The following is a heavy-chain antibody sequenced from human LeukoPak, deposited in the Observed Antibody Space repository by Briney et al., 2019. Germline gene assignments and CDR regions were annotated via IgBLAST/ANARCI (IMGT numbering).Heavy chain of an antibody. J-gene: IGHJ3*02. CDR3: AREDSSGYLDAFDI. CDR1: GFTFSSYS. V-gene: IGHV3-21*01. D-gene: IGHD3-22*01. Sequence: GGSLRLSCAASGFTFSSYSMSWVRQAPGKGLEWVSSISSSSSYIYYADSVKGRFTISRDNAKNSLYLQMNSLRAEDTAVYYCAREDSSGYLDAFDIWGQGTMVTVSS. CDR2: ISSSSSYI.